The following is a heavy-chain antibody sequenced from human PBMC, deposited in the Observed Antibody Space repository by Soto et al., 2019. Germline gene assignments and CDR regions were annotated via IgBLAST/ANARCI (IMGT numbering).Heavy chain of an antibody. Sequence: SETLSLTRTVSGGSISSGGYYWSWIRQHPGKGLEWIGYIYYSGSTYYNPSLKSRVTISVDTSKNQFSLKLSSVTAADTAVYYCARGRGIAVAGLKDYWGQGTLATVSS. D-gene: IGHD6-19*01. J-gene: IGHJ4*02. V-gene: IGHV4-31*03. CDR2: IYYSGST. CDR1: GGSISSGGYY. CDR3: ARGRGIAVAGLKDY.